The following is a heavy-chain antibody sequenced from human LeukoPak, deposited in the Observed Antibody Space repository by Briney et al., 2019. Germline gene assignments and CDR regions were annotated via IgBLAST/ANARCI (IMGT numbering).Heavy chain of an antibody. J-gene: IGHJ4*02. CDR3: ARSPGGDFDY. CDR2: INHSGST. D-gene: IGHD3-10*01. V-gene: IGHV4-34*01. CDR1: GGSFSAYY. Sequence: SETLSLTCAVYGGSFSAYYWSWIRQPPGKGLEWIGEINHSGSTNYNPSLKSRVTISVDTSKNQFSLKVTSVTAADTAVYYCARSPGGDFDYWGQGTLVTVSS.